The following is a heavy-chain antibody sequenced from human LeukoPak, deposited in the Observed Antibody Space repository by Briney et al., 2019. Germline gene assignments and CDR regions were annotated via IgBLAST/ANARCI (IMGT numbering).Heavy chain of an antibody. J-gene: IGHJ4*02. D-gene: IGHD3-16*01. V-gene: IGHV4-39*07. Sequence: PSETLSLTRTVSGGSISSSSYYWGWIRQPPGKGLEWIGSIYYSGSTYYNPSLKSRVTISVDTSKNQFSLKLSSVTAADTAVYYCARVTLALGGGLDYWGQGTLVTVSS. CDR3: ARVTLALGGGLDY. CDR1: GGSISSSSYY. CDR2: IYYSGST.